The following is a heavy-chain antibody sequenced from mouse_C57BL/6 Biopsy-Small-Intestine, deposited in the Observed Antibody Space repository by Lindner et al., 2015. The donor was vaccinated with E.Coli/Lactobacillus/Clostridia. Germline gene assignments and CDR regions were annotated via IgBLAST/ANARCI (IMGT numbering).Heavy chain of an antibody. V-gene: IGHV3-8*01. D-gene: IGHD4-1*01. J-gene: IGHJ4*01. CDR2: ISHSGRN. CDR1: GYSITSDY. Sequence: VQLQESGPGQTKPSQTLSLTCSVTGYSITSDYWNWIRKFPGNKLEYMGYISHSGRNYYNPSLKSRITITRDTSKNQYYLQLNSVTTEDTATYFCAGALGRSYAMDYWGQGTPSHRLL. CDR3: AGALGRSYAMDY.